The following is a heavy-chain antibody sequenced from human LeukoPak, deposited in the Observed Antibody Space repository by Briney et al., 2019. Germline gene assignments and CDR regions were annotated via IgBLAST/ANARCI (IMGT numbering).Heavy chain of an antibody. Sequence: ASVKVSCKTSGYTSYDYGISGVRQAPGQGLEWMGWIGADTGNTNFAQKLQDRVTMTTDTSTSTAYMELRSLTSDDTAVYYCARDSRETGSTSDFDFWGQGTLVTVSS. J-gene: IGHJ4*02. CDR3: ARDSRETGSTSDFDF. CDR1: GYTSYDYG. CDR2: IGADTGNT. D-gene: IGHD1-7*01. V-gene: IGHV1-18*04.